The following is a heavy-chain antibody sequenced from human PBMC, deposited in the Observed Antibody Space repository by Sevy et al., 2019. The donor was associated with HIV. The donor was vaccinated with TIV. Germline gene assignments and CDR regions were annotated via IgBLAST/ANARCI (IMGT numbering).Heavy chain of an antibody. J-gene: IGHJ4*02. V-gene: IGHV3-15*01. CDR2: IRSNTDGGTR. CDR3: TTDREYGDYKGGFDS. D-gene: IGHD4-17*01. CDR1: GFTFTNAW. Sequence: GGSLGLSCVASGFTFTNAWMGWVRQAPGKGLEWVGRIRSNTDGGTRDYAAPLKGRFTNSRDDSKNTLYLQMNILKSADTAVYYSTTDREYGDYKGGFDSWGQGTLVTVSS.